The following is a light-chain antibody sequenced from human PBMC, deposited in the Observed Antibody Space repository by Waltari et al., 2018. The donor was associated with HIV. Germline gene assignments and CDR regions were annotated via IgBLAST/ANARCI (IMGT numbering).Light chain of an antibody. J-gene: IGLJ1*01. CDR1: ALPQQY. V-gene: IGLV3-25*03. Sequence: SYELTQPPSVSVSPGPPASITCAGDALPQQYAYWYQKKPGQSPVVVIYKKSERPSGIPERFSGSSSGTTVTLTISGVQAEDEADYYCQSADSSGTSYVFGTGTKVTVL. CDR3: QSADSSGTSYV. CDR2: KKS.